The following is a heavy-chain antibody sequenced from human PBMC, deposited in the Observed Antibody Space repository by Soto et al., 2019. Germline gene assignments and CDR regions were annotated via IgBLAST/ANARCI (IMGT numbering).Heavy chain of an antibody. CDR1: GFTFSSYA. D-gene: IGHD4-17*01. V-gene: IGHV3-30-3*01. Sequence: GGSLRLSCAASGFTFSSYAMHWVRQAPGKGLEWVAVISYDGSNKYYADSVKGRFTISRDNSKNTLYLQMNSLRAEDTAVYYCARREVTTDAFDIWGQGTMVTVSS. CDR2: ISYDGSNK. J-gene: IGHJ3*02. CDR3: ARREVTTDAFDI.